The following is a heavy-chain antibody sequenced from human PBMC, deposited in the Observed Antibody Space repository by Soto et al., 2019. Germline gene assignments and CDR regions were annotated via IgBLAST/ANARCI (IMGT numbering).Heavy chain of an antibody. V-gene: IGHV4-31*03. CDR1: GGSISSGGYY. CDR3: ARAFTGVVVVPAARAFDY. CDR2: IYYSGST. D-gene: IGHD2-2*01. J-gene: IGHJ4*02. Sequence: SETLSLTCTVSGGSISSGGYYWSWIRQHPGKGLEWIGYIYYSGSTYYNPSLKSRVTISVDTSKNQFSLKLSSVTAADTAVYYCARAFTGVVVVPAARAFDYWGQGTLVTVS.